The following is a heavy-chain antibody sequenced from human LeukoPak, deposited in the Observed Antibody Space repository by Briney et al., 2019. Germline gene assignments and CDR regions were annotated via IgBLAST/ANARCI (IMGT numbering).Heavy chain of an antibody. J-gene: IGHJ3*01. CDR1: GFTFSNFA. D-gene: IGHD2/OR15-2a*01. V-gene: IGHV3-30*02. CDR2: IRYDGSNK. Sequence: PGGSLRLSCAAAGFTFSNFAMHWVRQAPGKGLEWVAFIRYDGSNKYYADSVKGRFTISRDNSKNTMYLQMNSLRAEDSAVFYCAKDQRVFLALDAFGFWRQGTMVTVSS. CDR3: AKDQRVFLALDAFGF.